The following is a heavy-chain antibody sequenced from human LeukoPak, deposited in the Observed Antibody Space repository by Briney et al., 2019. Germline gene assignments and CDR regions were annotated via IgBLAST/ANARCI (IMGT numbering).Heavy chain of an antibody. CDR3: ATIGGYDSSGQQPDAFDI. CDR2: INPNSGGT. Sequence: ASVKVSCKASGYTFTGYYMHWVRQAPGQGLEWMGWINPNSGGTNYAQKSQGWVTMTRDTSISTAYMELSRLRSDDTAVYYCATIGGYDSSGQQPDAFDIWGQGTMVTVSS. D-gene: IGHD3-22*01. J-gene: IGHJ3*02. V-gene: IGHV1-2*04. CDR1: GYTFTGYY.